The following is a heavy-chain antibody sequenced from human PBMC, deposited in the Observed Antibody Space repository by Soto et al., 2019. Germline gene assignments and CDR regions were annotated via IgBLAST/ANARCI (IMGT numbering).Heavy chain of an antibody. J-gene: IGHJ4*02. D-gene: IGHD6-19*01. CDR1: GYTFSLYA. CDR2: INAGNGNT. Sequence: ASVKVSCKASGYTFSLYAVHWVRQAPGQRLEWMGWINAGNGNTKYSEDFQDRVTFIRDTSATIVYMELSSLGSEDTAVYYCARGATSGWSFDYWGQGTLVTAPQ. V-gene: IGHV1-3*03. CDR3: ARGATSGWSFDY.